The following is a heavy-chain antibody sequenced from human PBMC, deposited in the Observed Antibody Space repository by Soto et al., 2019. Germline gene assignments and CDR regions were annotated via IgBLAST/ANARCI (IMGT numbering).Heavy chain of an antibody. CDR1: GFTFDRYA. CDR2: ISATGGST. J-gene: IGHJ3*02. Sequence: EVHLLDSGGGLVQPGGSLRLSCAASGFTFDRYAMSWVRQAPGKGLQWVSAISATGGSTYYGDSVQGRFTISRDNSKNTVYLQLNSLRAEDTAMYYCVKDLPVVLGAGTDVYGLDAFDIWGQGTMVTVSS. D-gene: IGHD2-15*01. CDR3: VKDLPVVLGAGTDVYGLDAFDI. V-gene: IGHV3-23*01.